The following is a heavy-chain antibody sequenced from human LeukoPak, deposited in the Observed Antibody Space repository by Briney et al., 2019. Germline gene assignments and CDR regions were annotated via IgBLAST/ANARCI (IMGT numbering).Heavy chain of an antibody. Sequence: PGGSLRLSCAASGLTVSSNYMSWVRQAPGKGLEWVSVIYSGGSTYYADSVKGRFTISRDNSKNTLYLQMNSLRAEDTAVYYCARAHGESWFDPWGQGTLVTVSS. D-gene: IGHD3-10*01. J-gene: IGHJ5*02. V-gene: IGHV3-66*01. CDR1: GLTVSSNY. CDR2: IYSGGST. CDR3: ARAHGESWFDP.